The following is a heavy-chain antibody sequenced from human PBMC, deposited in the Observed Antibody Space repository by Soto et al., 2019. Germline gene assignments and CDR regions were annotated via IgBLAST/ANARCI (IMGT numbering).Heavy chain of an antibody. CDR3: ARAPGYCSGGRCYWFDI. D-gene: IGHD2-15*01. Sequence: GGSLRLSCAASGFTFSSYSMNWVRQAPGKGLEWVSSISSSSSYIYYADSVKGRFTISRDNAKNSLYLQMNSLRAEDTAVYYCARAPGYCSGGRCYWFDIWGQGTMVTVSS. V-gene: IGHV3-21*01. CDR1: GFTFSSYS. CDR2: ISSSSSYI. J-gene: IGHJ3*02.